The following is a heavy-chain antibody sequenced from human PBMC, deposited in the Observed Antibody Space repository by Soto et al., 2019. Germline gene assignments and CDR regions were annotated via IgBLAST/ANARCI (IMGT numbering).Heavy chain of an antibody. CDR2: INHSGST. CDR3: ARGLGDIVVVTAMYYFDY. D-gene: IGHD2-21*02. CDR1: GGSFSGYY. Sequence: SETLSLTCAVYGGSFSGYYWSWIRQPPGKGLEWIGEINHSGSTNYNPSLKSRVTISVDTSKNQFSLKLSSVTAADTAVYYCARGLGDIVVVTAMYYFDYWGQGTLVTVSS. J-gene: IGHJ4*02. V-gene: IGHV4-34*01.